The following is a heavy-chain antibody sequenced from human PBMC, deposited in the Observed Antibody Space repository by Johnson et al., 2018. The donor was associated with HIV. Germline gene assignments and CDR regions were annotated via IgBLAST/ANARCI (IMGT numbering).Heavy chain of an antibody. CDR3: ARAGSSGWSNDAFDI. V-gene: IGHV3-30*14. D-gene: IGHD6-19*01. J-gene: IGHJ3*02. CDR2: ISYDGSNK. Sequence: QVQLVESGGGVVQPGRSLRLSCAASGFTFRSYAMHWVRQAPGKGLEWVAVISYDGSNKYYADSVKGRFTISRENAKNSLYLQMNSLRAEDTAVYYCARAGSSGWSNDAFDIWGQGTMVTVSS. CDR1: GFTFRSYA.